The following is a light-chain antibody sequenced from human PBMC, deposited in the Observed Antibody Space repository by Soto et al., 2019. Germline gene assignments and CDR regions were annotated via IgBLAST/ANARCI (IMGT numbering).Light chain of an antibody. CDR1: QGITNR. Sequence: DIQMTQSPSSVSASVGDRVTITCRASQGITNRLAWYQQKPGKAPKLLIYEASSLQSGVPSGISGSGSGTDFTLTISSLQPEDFATYYCQQANSFPITFGQGKRLEIK. CDR2: EAS. J-gene: IGKJ5*01. CDR3: QQANSFPIT. V-gene: IGKV1D-12*01.